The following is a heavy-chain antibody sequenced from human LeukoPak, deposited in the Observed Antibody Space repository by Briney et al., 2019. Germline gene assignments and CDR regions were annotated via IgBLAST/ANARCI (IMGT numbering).Heavy chain of an antibody. CDR1: GDSISSYY. V-gene: IGHV4-59*01. Sequence: PSETLSLTCTVSGDSISSYYWSWNRQPPGKGLEWIGYSHYSGTSDYNPSLKSRVTISVDTPTNQFCLKLTSVTAADTAIYYCARHTNYFDCWGQGALVTVSS. CDR3: ARHTNYFDC. CDR2: SHYSGTS. D-gene: IGHD1-1*01. J-gene: IGHJ4*02.